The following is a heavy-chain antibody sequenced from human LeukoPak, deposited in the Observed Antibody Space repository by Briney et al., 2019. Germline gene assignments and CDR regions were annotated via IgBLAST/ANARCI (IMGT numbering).Heavy chain of an antibody. J-gene: IGHJ6*02. Sequence: ASVKVSCKASGYIFTSYAMNWVRQAPGQGLEWMGWINTNTGNPTYAQGFTGRFVFSLDTSVSTAYLQISSLKAEDTAVYYCAGGLRGPYYSDMDVWGQGTTVTVSS. V-gene: IGHV7-4-1*02. CDR1: GYIFTSYA. CDR3: AGGLRGPYYSDMDV. CDR2: INTNTGNP.